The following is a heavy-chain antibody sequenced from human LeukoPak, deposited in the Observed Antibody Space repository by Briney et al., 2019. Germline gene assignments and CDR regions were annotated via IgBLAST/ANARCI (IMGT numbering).Heavy chain of an antibody. CDR3: AREGGPYRPLDY. Sequence: PSGTLSLICGVSGGSISTTNWWTWVRQPPGEGLERIGEVHLSGRTHYNPSLESRVTMSVDMSENHISLRLTSVTAADTAVYYCAREGGPYRPLDYSGQGALVTVSS. CDR1: GGSISTTNW. CDR2: VHLSGRT. J-gene: IGHJ4*02. V-gene: IGHV4-4*02.